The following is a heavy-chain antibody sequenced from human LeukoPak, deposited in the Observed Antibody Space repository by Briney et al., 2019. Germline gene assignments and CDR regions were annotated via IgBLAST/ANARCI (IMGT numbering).Heavy chain of an antibody. J-gene: IGHJ5*02. V-gene: IGHV3-7*01. Sequence: GGSLRLSCAASRFTFSNYWMAWVRQAPGKGLEWVASINLDGSEKFYVDSVKGRFTISRDNPKNSLYLQMNSLRPEDTAVYYCARDPPRRYDLWGQGTLVTVSS. CDR1: RFTFSNYW. CDR2: INLDGSEK. CDR3: ARDPPRRYDL.